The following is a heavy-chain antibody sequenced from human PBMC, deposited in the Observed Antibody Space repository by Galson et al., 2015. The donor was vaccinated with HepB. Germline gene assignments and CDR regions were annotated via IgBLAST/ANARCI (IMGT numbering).Heavy chain of an antibody. J-gene: IGHJ5*02. CDR2: ISHDGSQK. V-gene: IGHV3-30*18. CDR3: AKDAPRNNYFDP. Sequence: SLRLSCAASGFTFSSYGIHWVRQAPGKGLEWVAVISHDGSQKYYADSVKGRFTISRDNSKNTLYLQMNSLRAEDAAVYYCAKDAPRNNYFDPWGQGTLVTVSS. CDR1: GFTFSSYG.